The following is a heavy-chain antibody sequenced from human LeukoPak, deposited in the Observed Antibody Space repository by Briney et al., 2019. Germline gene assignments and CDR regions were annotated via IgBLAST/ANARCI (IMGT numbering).Heavy chain of an antibody. CDR3: ARLAVDYYDSSGYYFDY. Sequence: PSETLSLTCTVSGGSISGSSYYWGWIRQPPGKGLEWIGSIYYSGSTYYNPSLKSRVTISVDTSKNQFSLKLSSVTAADTAVYYCARLAVDYYDSSGYYFDYWGQGTLVTVSS. D-gene: IGHD3-22*01. CDR2: IYYSGST. V-gene: IGHV4-39*01. J-gene: IGHJ4*02. CDR1: GGSISGSSYY.